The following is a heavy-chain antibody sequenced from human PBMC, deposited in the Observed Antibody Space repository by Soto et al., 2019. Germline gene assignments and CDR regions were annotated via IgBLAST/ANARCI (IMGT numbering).Heavy chain of an antibody. CDR2: INHSGST. D-gene: IGHD3-10*01. CDR3: ARDYGSGSYYS. J-gene: IGHJ5*02. Sequence: SETLSLTCAVYGGSFSCYYWSWIRQPPGKGLEWIGEINHSGSTNYNPSLKSRVTISVDTSKNQFSLKLSSVTAADTAVYYCARDYGSGSYYSWGQGTLVTVSS. V-gene: IGHV4-34*01. CDR1: GGSFSCYY.